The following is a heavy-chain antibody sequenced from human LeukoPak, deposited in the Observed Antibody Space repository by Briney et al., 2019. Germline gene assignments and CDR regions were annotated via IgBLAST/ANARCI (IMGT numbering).Heavy chain of an antibody. Sequence: SEILSLTCAVYSGSFSGYYWSWIRQPPGKGLEWVGEINHSGSTNYNPSLKSRVSISLDTSKNQFSLKLTSVTAADTAVYYCARGRGGNSGDNWGQGALVTVSS. CDR2: INHSGST. V-gene: IGHV4-34*01. J-gene: IGHJ4*02. CDR1: SGSFSGYY. CDR3: ARGRGGNSGDN. D-gene: IGHD4-23*01.